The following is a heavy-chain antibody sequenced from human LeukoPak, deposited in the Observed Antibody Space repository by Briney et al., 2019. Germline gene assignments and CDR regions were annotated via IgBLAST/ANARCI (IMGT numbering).Heavy chain of an antibody. J-gene: IGHJ4*02. CDR3: ARRAGGYSHPYDY. CDR1: GFTFSSYS. CDR2: ISSSSSYI. D-gene: IGHD4-23*01. Sequence: GGSLRLSCAASGFTFSSYSMNWVRQAPGKGLEWVSSISSSSSYIYYADSVKGRFTISRDNAKNSLYLQMNSLRAEDTAVYYCARRAGGYSHPYDYWGQGTLVTVSS. V-gene: IGHV3-21*04.